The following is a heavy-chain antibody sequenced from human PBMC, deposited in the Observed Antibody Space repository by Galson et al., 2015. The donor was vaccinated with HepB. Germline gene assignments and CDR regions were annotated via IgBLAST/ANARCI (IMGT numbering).Heavy chain of an antibody. CDR3: ARHPKPFPWYSSSPPYFDY. V-gene: IGHV5-10-1*01. CDR2: IDPSDSYT. J-gene: IGHJ4*02. Sequence: QSGAEVKKPGESLRISCKGSGYSFTSYWISWVRQMPGKGLEWMGRIDPSDSYTNYSPSFQGHVTISADKPISTAYLQWSSLKASDTAMYYCARHPKPFPWYSSSPPYFDYWGQGTLVTVSS. D-gene: IGHD6-13*01. CDR1: GYSFTSYW.